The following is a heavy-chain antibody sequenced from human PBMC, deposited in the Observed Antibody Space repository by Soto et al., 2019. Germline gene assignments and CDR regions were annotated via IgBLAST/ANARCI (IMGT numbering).Heavy chain of an antibody. Sequence: PGGFLRLSCAASGVSFSSQSFNWVRQAPGQGLEWVAYISSRSSLILYADSVRGRFVISRDNALNSLYLQMNSPRDEETAIYYCARERGEYDSGWYIDRWGQGTPVTVSS. CDR3: ARERGEYDSGWYIDR. D-gene: IGHD6-19*01. CDR1: GVSFSSQS. CDR2: ISSRSSLI. J-gene: IGHJ5*02. V-gene: IGHV3-21*06.